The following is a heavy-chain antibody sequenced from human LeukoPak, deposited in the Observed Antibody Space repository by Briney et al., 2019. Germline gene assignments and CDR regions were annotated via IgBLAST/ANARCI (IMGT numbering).Heavy chain of an antibody. CDR3: ARDRIVVVTAAFDF. CDR2: ISRGGTNI. V-gene: IGHV3-21*01. CDR1: GFTFSSYS. J-gene: IGHJ4*02. Sequence: GGSLRLSCAVSGFTFSSYSMYWVRQAPGKGLEWVASISRGGTNIYYTDSVKGRFVISRDDSNTSLILQMNSLTAEDSAVYSCARDRIVVVTAAFDFWGQGTLVTVSS. D-gene: IGHD2-21*02.